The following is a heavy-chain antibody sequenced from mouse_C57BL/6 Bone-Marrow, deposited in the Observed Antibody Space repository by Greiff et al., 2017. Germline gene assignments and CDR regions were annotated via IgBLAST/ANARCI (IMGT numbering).Heavy chain of an antibody. J-gene: IGHJ2*01. CDR2: INPNNGGT. V-gene: IGHV1-26*01. D-gene: IGHD1-1*01. Sequence: VQLKQSGPELVKPGASVKISCKASGYTFTDYYMNWVKQSPGKSLEWIGDINPNNGGTSYNQKFKGKATLTVDKSSSTAYMELRSLTSEDSAVYYWARAYGSSDYFDYGGKGTLSQSPQ. CDR1: GYTFTDYY. CDR3: ARAYGSSDYFDY.